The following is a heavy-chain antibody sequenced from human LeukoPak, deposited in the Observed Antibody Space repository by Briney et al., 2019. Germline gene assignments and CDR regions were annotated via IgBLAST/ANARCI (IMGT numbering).Heavy chain of an antibody. CDR3: ARYPGDYGGNSDYFDY. J-gene: IGHJ4*02. CDR1: GGSISSSSYY. Sequence: PSETLSLTCTVSGGSISSSSYYWGWIRQPPGKGLEWIGSIYYSGSTYYNPSLKSRVTISVDTSKNQFSLKLSSVTAADTAVYYCARYPGDYGGNSDYFDYWGQGTLVTVSS. D-gene: IGHD4-23*01. V-gene: IGHV4-39*07. CDR2: IYYSGST.